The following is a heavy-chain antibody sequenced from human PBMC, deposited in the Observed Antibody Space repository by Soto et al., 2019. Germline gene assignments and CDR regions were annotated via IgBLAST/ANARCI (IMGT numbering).Heavy chain of an antibody. CDR3: VKAMDTTTVHRFDY. CDR2: ISWDGSSI. D-gene: IGHD5-18*01. J-gene: IGHJ4*02. Sequence: GGSLRLSCATSGFTFDDYTMYWVRQAPGKGLEWVSLISWDGSSIYYADSVKGRFTISRDNTKNSLYLQMFSLRAEDTALYYCVKAMDTTTVHRFDYWGQGNLVTVSS. V-gene: IGHV3-43*01. CDR1: GFTFDDYT.